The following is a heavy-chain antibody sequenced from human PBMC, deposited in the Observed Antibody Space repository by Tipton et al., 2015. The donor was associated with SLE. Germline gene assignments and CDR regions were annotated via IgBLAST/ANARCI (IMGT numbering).Heavy chain of an antibody. D-gene: IGHD2-15*01. CDR3: ARSLGAGFCSGGNCFEPLDY. CDR1: SDSISNGDDY. J-gene: IGHJ4*02. CDR2: IYYGGGT. V-gene: IGHV4-30-4*08. Sequence: TLSLTCTVSSDSISNGDDYWSWIRQPPGKGLEWIGNIYYGGGTYYNPSLESRVTISLDTSKNQFSLKLNSVTAVDTAIYYCARSLGAGFCSGGNCFEPLDYWGQGILVTVSS.